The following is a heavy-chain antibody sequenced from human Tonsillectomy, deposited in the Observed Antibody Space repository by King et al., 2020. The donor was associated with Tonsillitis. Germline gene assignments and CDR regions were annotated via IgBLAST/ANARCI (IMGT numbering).Heavy chain of an antibody. CDR3: AKCPYHLWSPALHSAMHV. CDR1: GFTFSTYA. J-gene: IGHJ6*02. V-gene: IGHV3-23*04. Sequence: VQLVESGGGLVQPGGSLRLSCAASGFTFSTYAMTWVRQAPGKGLEWVSGMSGGGARTYHADSVTGRFTISRDNSKNTLYLQMNSLRAEDTAIYYCAKCPYHLWSPALHSAMHVLGQGPTLTVSS. CDR2: MSGGGART. D-gene: IGHD3-3*01.